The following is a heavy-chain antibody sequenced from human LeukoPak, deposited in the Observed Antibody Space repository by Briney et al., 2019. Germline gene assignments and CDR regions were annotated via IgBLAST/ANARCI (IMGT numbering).Heavy chain of an antibody. J-gene: IGHJ4*02. D-gene: IGHD1-26*01. CDR1: AYIFTDYY. CDR2: LNSSGGST. Sequence: ASLKVSCKTSAYIFTDYYIHWVRQAPGQGLEWMGILNSSGGSTTYAQKFQGRITMTRDASTSTVYMELRSLRSEDTAVYYCARDRWELPYYFDYWGQGTLVTVSS. V-gene: IGHV1-46*01. CDR3: ARDRWELPYYFDY.